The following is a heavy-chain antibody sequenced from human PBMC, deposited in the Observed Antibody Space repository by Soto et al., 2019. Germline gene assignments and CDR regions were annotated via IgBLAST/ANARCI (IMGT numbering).Heavy chain of an antibody. CDR3: AREDDGGDRDYYGLDV. CDR2: VHYSGSV. D-gene: IGHD4-17*01. CDR1: GGSISFDHYH. J-gene: IGHJ6*02. Sequence: SETLSLTCTVSGGSISFDHYHWTWIRQPPGKGLEWIGYVHYSGSVLYNPSLQSRVSISVDTSKNQFSLKLSSVTAADTAVYFCAREDDGGDRDYYGLDVWGQRATVTVSS. V-gene: IGHV4-30-4*01.